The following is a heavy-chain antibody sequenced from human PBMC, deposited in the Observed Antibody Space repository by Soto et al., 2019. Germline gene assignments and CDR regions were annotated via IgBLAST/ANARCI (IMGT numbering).Heavy chain of an antibody. J-gene: IGHJ6*02. V-gene: IGHV3-53*04. CDR2: IYSGGST. CDR3: ARDLYRADSSGYYYYYGMDV. Sequence: GGSLRLSCAASGFTVSSNYMSWVCQAPGKGLEWVSVIYSGGSTYYADSVKGRFTISRHNSKNTLYLQMNSLRAEDTAVYYCARDLYRADSSGYYYYYGMDVWGQGTTVTVSS. CDR1: GFTVSSNY. D-gene: IGHD3-22*01.